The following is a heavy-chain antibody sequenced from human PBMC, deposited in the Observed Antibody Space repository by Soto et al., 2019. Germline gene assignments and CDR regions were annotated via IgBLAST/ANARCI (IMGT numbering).Heavy chain of an antibody. D-gene: IGHD1-26*01. J-gene: IGHJ3*02. V-gene: IGHV3-33*01. CDR1: GFTFSSYG. Sequence: QVQLVESGGGVVQPGRSLRLSCAASGFTFSSYGMHWVRQAPGKGLEWVAVIWYDGSNKYYADSVKGRFTISRDNSKNPLYLQMNSLRAEDTAVYYCAREGELRAFDIWGQGTMVTVSS. CDR3: AREGELRAFDI. CDR2: IWYDGSNK.